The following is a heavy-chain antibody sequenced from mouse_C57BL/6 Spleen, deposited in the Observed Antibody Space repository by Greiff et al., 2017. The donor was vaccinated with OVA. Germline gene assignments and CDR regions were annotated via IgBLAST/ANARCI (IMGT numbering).Heavy chain of an antibody. V-gene: IGHV14-4*01. Sequence: VQLQQSGAELVRPGASVKLSCTASGFNIKDDYMHWVKQRPEQGLEWIGWIDPENGDTEYASKFQGMATITADTSANTANLQLSSLTSEDTAVYYCTTLLYGNYVDYWGQGTTLTVSS. CDR3: TTLLYGNYVDY. CDR2: IDPENGDT. CDR1: GFNIKDDY. J-gene: IGHJ2*01. D-gene: IGHD2-1*01.